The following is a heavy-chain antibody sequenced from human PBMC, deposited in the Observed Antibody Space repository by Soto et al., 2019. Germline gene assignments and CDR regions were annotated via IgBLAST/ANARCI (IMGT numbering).Heavy chain of an antibody. V-gene: IGHV4-59*01. CDR1: GGSISSYY. CDR3: ARANYDFWSGRYYYYYMDV. CDR2: IYYSGST. J-gene: IGHJ6*03. D-gene: IGHD3-3*01. Sequence: SETLSLTCTVSGGSISSYYWSWIRQPPGKGLEWIGYIYYSGSTNYNPSLKSRVTISVDTSKNQFSLKLSSVTAADTAVYYCARANYDFWSGRYYYYYMDVWGKGTTVTVSS.